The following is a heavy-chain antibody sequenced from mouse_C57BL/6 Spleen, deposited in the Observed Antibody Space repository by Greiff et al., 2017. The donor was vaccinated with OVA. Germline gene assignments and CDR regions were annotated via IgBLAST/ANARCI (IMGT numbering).Heavy chain of an antibody. V-gene: IGHV5-6*01. Sequence: EVQGVESGGDLVKPGGSLKLSCAASGFTFSSYGMSWVRQTPDKRLEWVATISSGGSYTYYPDSVKGRFTISRDNAKNTLYLQMSSLKSEDTAMYYCARQGTTVVAPNWYFDVWGTGTTVTVSS. D-gene: IGHD1-1*01. CDR3: ARQGTTVVAPNWYFDV. CDR2: ISSGGSYT. CDR1: GFTFSSYG. J-gene: IGHJ1*03.